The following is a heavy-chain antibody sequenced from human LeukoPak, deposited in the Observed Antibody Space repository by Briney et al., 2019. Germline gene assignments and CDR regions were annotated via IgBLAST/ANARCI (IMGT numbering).Heavy chain of an antibody. D-gene: IGHD3-9*01. CDR1: GYSISSGYY. Sequence: PSETLSLTCTVSGYSISSGYYWGWIRQPPGQGLAWIGSIYHSGSTYYNPSLKSRVTISVDTSKNQFSLKLSSVTAADTAVYYCARLLVTRKAFDIWGQGTMVTVSS. CDR3: ARLLVTRKAFDI. J-gene: IGHJ3*02. CDR2: IYHSGST. V-gene: IGHV4-38-2*02.